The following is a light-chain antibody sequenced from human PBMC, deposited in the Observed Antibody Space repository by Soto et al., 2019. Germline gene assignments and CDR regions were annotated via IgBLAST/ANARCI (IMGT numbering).Light chain of an antibody. V-gene: IGLV2-14*01. CDR1: TSDVGGYNY. Sequence: QSALTQPASVSGPPGRSFTISCPGTTSDVGGYNYVSWYQQHPGKAPKLMIYDVSNRPSGVSNRFSGSKSGNTASLTISGLQAEDEADYYCSSYTTSSTVVFGGGTKLTVL. CDR2: DVS. CDR3: SSYTTSSTVV. J-gene: IGLJ2*01.